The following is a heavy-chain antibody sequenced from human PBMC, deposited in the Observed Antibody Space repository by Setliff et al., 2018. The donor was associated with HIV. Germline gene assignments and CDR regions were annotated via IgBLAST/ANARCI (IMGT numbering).Heavy chain of an antibody. Sequence: PSETLSLTCTVSGGSISSNNDHWGWIRQPPGKGLEWIGSISHSGNTYHNPSLQSRVTISLDMSKSQFSLKLRSMSAAGTAVYYCARDPHYFDTSGYYSYFYFDFWGQGMLVTVSS. CDR3: ARDPHYFDTSGYYSYFYFDF. V-gene: IGHV4-39*07. CDR2: ISHSGNT. D-gene: IGHD3-22*01. J-gene: IGHJ4*02. CDR1: GGSISSNNDH.